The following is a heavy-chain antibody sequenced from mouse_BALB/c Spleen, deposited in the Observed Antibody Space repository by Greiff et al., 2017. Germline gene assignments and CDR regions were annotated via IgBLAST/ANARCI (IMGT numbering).Heavy chain of an antibody. D-gene: IGHD2-3*01. Sequence: VQRVESGAELVRPGTSVKVSCKASGYAFTNYLIEWVKQRPGQGLEWIGVINPGSGGTNYNEKFKGKATLTADKSSSTAYMQLSSLTSDDSAVYFCARGGYYVAMDYWGQGTSVTVSS. V-gene: IGHV1-54*01. CDR3: ARGGYYVAMDY. J-gene: IGHJ4*01. CDR1: GYAFTNYL. CDR2: INPGSGGT.